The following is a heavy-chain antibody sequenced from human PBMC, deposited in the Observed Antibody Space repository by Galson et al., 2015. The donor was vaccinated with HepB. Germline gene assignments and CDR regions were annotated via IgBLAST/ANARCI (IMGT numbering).Heavy chain of an antibody. D-gene: IGHD2-2*01. CDR2: ISGYNGYT. V-gene: IGHV1-18*01. CDR3: ARGRTTVWSFDF. CDR1: GYTFAYG. Sequence: SVKVSCKASGYTFAYGMTWVRQAPGQGLECMGWISGYNGYTEYAEKFQGRVTMTTDTSTNTAYMELRSLTSDDTAVYYCARGRTTVWSFDFWGQGTLVTVSS. J-gene: IGHJ4*02.